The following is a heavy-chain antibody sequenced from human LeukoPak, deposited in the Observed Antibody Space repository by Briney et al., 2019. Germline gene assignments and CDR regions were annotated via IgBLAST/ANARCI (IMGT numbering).Heavy chain of an antibody. CDR2: IKQDGSEK. Sequence: PGGSLRLSCAASGFTFSSYWMSWVRQAPGKGLEWVANIKQDGSEKYYVDSVKGRFTISRDNAKNSLYLQMNSLRAEDTAVYYCARDFYGDYALSAFGIWGQGTMVTVSS. V-gene: IGHV3-7*01. J-gene: IGHJ3*02. D-gene: IGHD4-17*01. CDR1: GFTFSSYW. CDR3: ARDFYGDYALSAFGI.